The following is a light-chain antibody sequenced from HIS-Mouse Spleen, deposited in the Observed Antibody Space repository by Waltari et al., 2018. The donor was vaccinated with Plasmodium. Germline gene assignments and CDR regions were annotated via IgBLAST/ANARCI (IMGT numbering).Light chain of an antibody. V-gene: IGKV1-9*01. CDR2: TAS. CDR1: QGISSY. J-gene: IGKJ5*01. Sequence: DIQLTQSPSFLSASVGDRVTITCRASQGISSYLAWYQQKPGKAPKRLIYTASTLQSGVPARFSGSGAGTEFTLTISSLQAEDFATYYCQQLNSYPPTFGQGTRLEIK. CDR3: QQLNSYPPT.